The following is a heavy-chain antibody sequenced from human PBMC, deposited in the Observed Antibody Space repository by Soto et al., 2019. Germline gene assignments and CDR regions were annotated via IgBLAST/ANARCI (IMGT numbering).Heavy chain of an antibody. CDR2: ISAYNGNT. D-gene: IGHD1-26*01. V-gene: IGHV1-18*01. J-gene: IGHJ5*02. CDR3: ARVVGALGHWFDP. Sequence: QVQLVQSGAEVKKPGASVEVSCKASGYTFTSYGISWVRQAPGQGLEWMGRISAYNGNTNYAQKLQGRVTMTTDTARSTAYRELRSLRYDDTAVHYCARVVGALGHWFDPWGQGTLVTVSS. CDR1: GYTFTSYG.